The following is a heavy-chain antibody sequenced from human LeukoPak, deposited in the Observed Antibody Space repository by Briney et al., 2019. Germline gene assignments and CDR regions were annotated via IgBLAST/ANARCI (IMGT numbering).Heavy chain of an antibody. J-gene: IGHJ6*03. CDR3: ARAWGPRAARRSSYVRGGNYYYYYMDV. CDR2: INHSGST. Sequence: PSETLSLTCAVYGGSFSGYYWSWIRQPPGKGLEWIGEINHSGSTNYNPSLKSRVTISVDTSKNQFSLKLSSVTAADTAVYYCARAWGPRAARRSSYVRGGNYYYYYMDVWGKGTTVTVSS. CDR1: GGSFSGYY. V-gene: IGHV4-34*01. D-gene: IGHD3-10*02.